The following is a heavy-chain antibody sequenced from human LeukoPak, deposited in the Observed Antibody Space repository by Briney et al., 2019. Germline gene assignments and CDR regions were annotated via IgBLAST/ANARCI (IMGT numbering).Heavy chain of an antibody. CDR1: GYTFTSYY. D-gene: IGHD1-1*01. Sequence: ASVKVSCKASGYTFTSYYMHWVRQAPGQGLEWMGIINPSGGSTGYAQKFQGRVTMTRDMSTSTVYMELSSLRSEDTAVYYCARAGSPGPAESWFDPWGQGTLVTVSS. CDR3: ARAGSPGPAESWFDP. CDR2: INPSGGST. J-gene: IGHJ5*02. V-gene: IGHV1-46*01.